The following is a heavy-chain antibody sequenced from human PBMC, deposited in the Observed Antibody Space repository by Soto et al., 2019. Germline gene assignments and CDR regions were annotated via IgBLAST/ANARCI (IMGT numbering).Heavy chain of an antibody. CDR1: GFSLSTSGMC. D-gene: IGHD5-18*01. V-gene: IGHV2-70*11. CDR2: IDWDDDK. CDR3: ARISDGGYSRVRGRDCYMDV. Sequence: GSGPTLVNPTQTLTLTCTFSGFSLSTSGMCVSWIRQPPGKALEWLARIDWDDDKYYSTSLKTRLTISKDTSKNQVVLTMTNMDPVDTATYYCARISDGGYSRVRGRDCYMDVWGKGTTVTVSS. J-gene: IGHJ6*03.